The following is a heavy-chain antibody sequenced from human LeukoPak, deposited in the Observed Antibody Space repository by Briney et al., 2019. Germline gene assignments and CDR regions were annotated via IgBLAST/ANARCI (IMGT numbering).Heavy chain of an antibody. CDR1: GFTFSSYS. Sequence: SGGSLRLSCAASGFTFSSYSMNWVRQAPGKGLEWVSSISSSSSYIYYADSVKGRFTISRDNAKNSLYLQMNSLRAEDTAVYYCARLAAAGTLYYFDYWGQGTLVTVSS. CDR3: ARLAAAGTLYYFDY. D-gene: IGHD6-13*01. V-gene: IGHV3-21*01. J-gene: IGHJ4*02. CDR2: ISSSSSYI.